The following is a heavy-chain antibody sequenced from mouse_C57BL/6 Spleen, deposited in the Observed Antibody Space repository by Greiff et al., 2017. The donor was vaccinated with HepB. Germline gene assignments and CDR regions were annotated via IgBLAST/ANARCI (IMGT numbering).Heavy chain of an antibody. CDR3: AEAYYSNYWFAY. Sequence: LQESGPGLVKPSQSLSLTCSVTGYSITSGYYWNWIRQFPGNKLEWMGYISYDGSNNYNPSLKNRISITRDTSKNQFFLKLNSVTTEDTATYYCAEAYYSNYWFAYWGQGTLVTVSA. J-gene: IGHJ3*01. CDR2: ISYDGSN. V-gene: IGHV3-6*01. CDR1: GYSITSGYY. D-gene: IGHD2-5*01.